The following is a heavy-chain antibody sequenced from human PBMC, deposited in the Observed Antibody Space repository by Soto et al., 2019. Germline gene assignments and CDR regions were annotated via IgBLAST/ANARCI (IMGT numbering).Heavy chain of an antibody. D-gene: IGHD3-3*01. J-gene: IGHJ6*02. Sequence: ASVKVSCKASGYTFTSYYMHWVRQAPGQGLEWMGIINPSGGSTSYAQKFQGSVTMTRDTSTSTVYMELSSLRSEDTAVYYCARDKRFLEWYYYGMDVWGQGSTVTVPS. CDR2: INPSGGST. V-gene: IGHV1-46*01. CDR3: ARDKRFLEWYYYGMDV. CDR1: GYTFTSYY.